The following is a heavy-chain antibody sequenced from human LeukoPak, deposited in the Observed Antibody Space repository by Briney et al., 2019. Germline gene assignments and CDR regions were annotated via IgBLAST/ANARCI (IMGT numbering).Heavy chain of an antibody. CDR3: PTYGSGRKFDY. D-gene: IGHD3-10*01. J-gene: IGHJ4*02. Sequence: PGGSLRLSCAASGFSFSDAWMSWVRQIPGKGLEWVGRIESKTDGGTTDYAAPVKGRFTISRDDSTNTLYLQMNSLKSEDTAVYYCPTYGSGRKFDYWGQGILVTVSS. CDR1: GFSFSDAW. CDR2: IESKTDGGTT. V-gene: IGHV3-15*04.